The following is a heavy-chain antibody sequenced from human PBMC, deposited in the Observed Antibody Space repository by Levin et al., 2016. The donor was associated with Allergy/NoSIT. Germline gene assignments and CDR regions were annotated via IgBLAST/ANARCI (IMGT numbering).Heavy chain of an antibody. CDR1: GFTFSSYA. Sequence: GESLKISCAASGFTFSSYAMSWVRQAPGKGLEWVSAISGSGGSTYYADSVKGRFTISRDNSKNTLYLQMNSLRAEDTAVYYCAKDLFTHKYCSGGSCYKNWFDPWGQGTLVTVSS. CDR3: AKDLFTHKYCSGGSCYKNWFDP. CDR2: ISGSGGST. J-gene: IGHJ5*02. D-gene: IGHD2-15*01. V-gene: IGHV3-23*01.